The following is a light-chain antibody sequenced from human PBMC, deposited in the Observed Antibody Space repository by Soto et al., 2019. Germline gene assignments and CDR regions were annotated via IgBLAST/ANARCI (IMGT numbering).Light chain of an antibody. J-gene: IGKJ5*01. V-gene: IGKV1-9*01. CDR3: QQLNSYPT. CDR2: AAS. CDR1: QGISSY. Sequence: DIQLTQSPSFLSASVGDRVTITCRASQGISSYLAWYQQKPGKALKLLIYAASTLQSGVPSRFSGSGSGTEFTLTISSLQPEDFATYYCQQLNSYPTFGQGTRLEIK.